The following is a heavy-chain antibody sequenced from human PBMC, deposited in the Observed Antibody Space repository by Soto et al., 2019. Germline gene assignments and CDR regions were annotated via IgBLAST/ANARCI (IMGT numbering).Heavy chain of an antibody. J-gene: IGHJ5*02. CDR3: ARGPLRNWFDP. V-gene: IGHV1-3*01. Sequence: ASVKVSCKASGDIFTSYAIHCVRQAPGQRLEWMGWINAGNGNTKYSQKFQGRVTITRDTSASTAYMELSSLRSEDTAVYYCARGPLRNWFDPWGQGTLVTVSS. CDR1: GDIFTSYA. CDR2: INAGNGNT.